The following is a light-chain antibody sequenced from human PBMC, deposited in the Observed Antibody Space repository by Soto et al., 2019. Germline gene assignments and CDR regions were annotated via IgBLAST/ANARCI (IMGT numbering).Light chain of an antibody. CDR2: DVS. CDR1: SSDVGGYNF. CDR3: CSNAGSYPCV. J-gene: IGLJ2*01. V-gene: IGLV2-11*01. Sequence: QSVLTQPRSVSGSPGQSVTIACSGSSSDVGGYNFVSWYQKHPGKAPKLMIHDVSKRPSGVPGRFSGSKSGNTAALTISGLRADDEADYYFCSNAGSYPCVFRRGTQLTVL.